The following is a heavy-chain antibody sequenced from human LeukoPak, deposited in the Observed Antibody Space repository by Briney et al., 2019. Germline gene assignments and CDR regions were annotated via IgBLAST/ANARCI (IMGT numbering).Heavy chain of an antibody. CDR1: GGSISSGGYY. Sequence: KPSETLSLTCTVSGGSISSGGYYWSWIRQHPGKGLEWIGYIYYSGSTYYNPSLKSRVTISVDTSKNQFSLKLSSVTAADTAVYYCASEDPGLGYCSGGSCYLGFGAFDIWGQGTMVTVSS. CDR2: IYYSGST. J-gene: IGHJ3*02. V-gene: IGHV4-31*03. CDR3: ASEDPGLGYCSGGSCYLGFGAFDI. D-gene: IGHD2-15*01.